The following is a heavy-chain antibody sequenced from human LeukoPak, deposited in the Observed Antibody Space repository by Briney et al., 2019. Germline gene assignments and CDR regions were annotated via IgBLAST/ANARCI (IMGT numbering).Heavy chain of an antibody. V-gene: IGHV3-53*01. J-gene: IGHJ3*02. CDR3: ARGVGQDAFDI. CDR2: IYSGGST. Sequence: GGSLRLSGAASGFTFRNNYRSGVRQAPGKGREWVSVIYSGGSTYYADSVKGRLTFSKDNSKNTLYLQMTNLRVEDTAAYYCARGVGQDAFDIWGQGTMVTVSS. CDR1: GFTFRNNY. D-gene: IGHD1-26*01.